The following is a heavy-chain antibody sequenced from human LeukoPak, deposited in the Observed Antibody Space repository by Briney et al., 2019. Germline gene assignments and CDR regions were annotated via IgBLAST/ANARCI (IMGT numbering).Heavy chain of an antibody. J-gene: IGHJ4*02. CDR1: GFTVSNNY. V-gene: IGHV3-66*01. D-gene: IGHD5-24*01. CDR3: ARDLAGYNSFDY. CDR2: IYSGGST. Sequence: PGGSLRLSCAASGFTVSNNYMSWVRQAPGKGLVWVSSIYSGGSTYYTDSVKGRFTISRDNSKNTLYLQMNSPRAEDTAVYYCARDLAGYNSFDYWGQGTLVTVSS.